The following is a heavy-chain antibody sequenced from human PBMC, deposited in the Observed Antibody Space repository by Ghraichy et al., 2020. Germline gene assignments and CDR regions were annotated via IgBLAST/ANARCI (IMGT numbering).Heavy chain of an antibody. CDR3: ARDPLKYGSGSYYTDY. CDR2: IWYDGSNK. Sequence: GGSLRLSCAASGFTFSSYGMHWVRQAPGKGLEWVAVIWYDGSNKYYADSVKGRFIISRDNSKNTLYLQMNSLRAEDTAVYYCARDPLKYGSGSYYTDYWGQGTLVTVSS. CDR1: GFTFSSYG. V-gene: IGHV3-33*01. J-gene: IGHJ4*02. D-gene: IGHD3-10*01.